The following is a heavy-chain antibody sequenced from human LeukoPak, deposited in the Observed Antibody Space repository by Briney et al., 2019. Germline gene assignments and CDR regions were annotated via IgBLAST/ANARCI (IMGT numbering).Heavy chain of an antibody. J-gene: IGHJ6*03. CDR2: ISSSSSYI. D-gene: IGHD4-23*01. Sequence: GGSLRLSCAASGFTFSGYSMNWVRQAPGKGLEWVSSISSSSSYIYYADSVKGRFTISRDNAKNTLYLQMNSLRAEDTAVYYCARMVVTSGYYYYYYYMDVWGKGTTVTISS. V-gene: IGHV3-21*01. CDR1: GFTFSGYS. CDR3: ARMVVTSGYYYYYYYMDV.